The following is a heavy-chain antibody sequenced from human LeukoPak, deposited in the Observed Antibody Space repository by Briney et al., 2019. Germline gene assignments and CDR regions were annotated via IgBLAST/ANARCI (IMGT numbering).Heavy chain of an antibody. Sequence: NSSETLSLTCAVYGGSFSGYYWGWIRQPPGKGLEWIGNIYYSGSTYYNPSLESRVTMSLDTSKNQFSLKLSSVTAADTAVYYCARDVVAAAGTWDYWGQGTLVTVSS. CDR3: ARDVVAAAGTWDY. CDR1: GGSFSGYY. D-gene: IGHD6-13*01. J-gene: IGHJ4*02. V-gene: IGHV4-34*01. CDR2: IYYSGST.